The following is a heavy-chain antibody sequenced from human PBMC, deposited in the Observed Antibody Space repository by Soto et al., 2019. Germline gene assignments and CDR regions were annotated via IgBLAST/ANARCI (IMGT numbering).Heavy chain of an antibody. Sequence: ASVKVSCKASGGTFSSYAISWVRQAPGQGIEWMGGIIPIFGTANYAQKFQGRVTITADESTSTAYMELSSLRSEDTAVYYCARVSLLEWSMAWFDPWGQGTLVTVSS. CDR1: GGTFSSYA. J-gene: IGHJ5*02. V-gene: IGHV1-69*13. CDR2: IIPIFGTA. D-gene: IGHD3-3*01. CDR3: ARVSLLEWSMAWFDP.